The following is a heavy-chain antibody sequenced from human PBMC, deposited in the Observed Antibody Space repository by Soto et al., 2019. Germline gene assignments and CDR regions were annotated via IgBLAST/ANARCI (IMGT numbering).Heavy chain of an antibody. Sequence: EVQLVESGGGLVQPGGSLRLSCAASGFTFSSYWMSWVRQAPGKGLEWVANIKQDGSEKYYVDSVKGRFTISRDNAKNSLYLQMNSLRAEDTAVYYCARDQVVEVVAAIAPFHYMDVWGKGTTVTVSS. CDR3: ARDQVVEVVAAIAPFHYMDV. V-gene: IGHV3-7*01. CDR2: IKQDGSEK. CDR1: GFTFSSYW. D-gene: IGHD2-15*01. J-gene: IGHJ6*03.